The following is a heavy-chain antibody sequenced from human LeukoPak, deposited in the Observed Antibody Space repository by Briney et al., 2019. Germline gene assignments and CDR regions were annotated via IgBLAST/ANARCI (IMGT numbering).Heavy chain of an antibody. V-gene: IGHV3-48*04. CDR1: GFSLGDYW. Sequence: GGSLRLSCAASGFSLGDYWMSWVRQAPGKGLEWVSYISSSSSTIYYADSVKGRFTISRDNAKNSLYLQMNSLRAEDTAVYYCARAPGYSSGWSGLFDYWGQGTLVTVSS. J-gene: IGHJ4*02. CDR2: ISSSSSTI. CDR3: ARAPGYSSGWSGLFDY. D-gene: IGHD6-19*01.